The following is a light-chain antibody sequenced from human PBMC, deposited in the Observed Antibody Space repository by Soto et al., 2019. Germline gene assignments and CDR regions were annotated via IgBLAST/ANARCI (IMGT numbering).Light chain of an antibody. J-gene: IGKJ1*01. CDR1: QSVSGSD. Sequence: EVVLTQSPGTLSLSPGERATLSCRASQSVSGSDLAWYQQKPGQAPRLLISGVSNRATGTPDRFSGSGSGTDFTLTISRLEPEDFAVYYCQQYGSLPRTFGQGTKVDIK. V-gene: IGKV3-20*01. CDR2: GVS. CDR3: QQYGSLPRT.